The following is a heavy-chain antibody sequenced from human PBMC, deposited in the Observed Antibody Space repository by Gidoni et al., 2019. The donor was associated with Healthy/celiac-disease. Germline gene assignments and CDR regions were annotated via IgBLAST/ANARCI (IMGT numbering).Heavy chain of an antibody. CDR1: GGSISSSSYY. CDR3: AREEVVPSIAASFDY. V-gene: IGHV4-39*07. D-gene: IGHD6-6*01. J-gene: IGHJ4*02. CDR2: IYYSGST. Sequence: QLQLQESGPGLVKPSETLSLTCTVSGGSISSSSYYWGWIRQPPVKGLEWIGSIYYSGSTYYTPCLESRVTISVDTSTTQFSLNLSSVSAADTAVYYCAREEVVPSIAASFDYWGQGTLVTVSS.